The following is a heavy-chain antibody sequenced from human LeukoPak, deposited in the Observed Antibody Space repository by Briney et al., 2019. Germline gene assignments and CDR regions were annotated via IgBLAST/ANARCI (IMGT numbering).Heavy chain of an antibody. J-gene: IGHJ3*02. V-gene: IGHV1-69*05. CDR3: ARDLADSSGYNDAFDI. CDR2: IIPIFGTA. D-gene: IGHD3-22*01. Sequence: ASVKVSCKATGGTFSSYAISWVRQAPGQGLEWMGGIIPIFGTANYAQKFQGRVTITTDESTSTAYMELSSLRSEDTAVYYCARDLADSSGYNDAFDIWGQGTMVTVSS. CDR1: GGTFSSYA.